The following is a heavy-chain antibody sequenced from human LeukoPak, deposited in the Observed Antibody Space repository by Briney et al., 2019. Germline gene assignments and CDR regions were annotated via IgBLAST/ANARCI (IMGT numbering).Heavy chain of an antibody. V-gene: IGHV3-23*01. J-gene: IGHJ4*02. CDR3: AKDPGVVPAHYFDY. CDR1: GFTFSSYA. D-gene: IGHD2-2*01. CDR2: TGSTGVST. Sequence: GGSLRLSCAAFGFTFSSYAMNWVRQAPGKGLEWASATGSTGVSTFYADSVKGRFTVSRDNSKNPLSLQMNSLRAEDTAVYYCAKDPGVVPAHYFDYWGQGILVTVSS.